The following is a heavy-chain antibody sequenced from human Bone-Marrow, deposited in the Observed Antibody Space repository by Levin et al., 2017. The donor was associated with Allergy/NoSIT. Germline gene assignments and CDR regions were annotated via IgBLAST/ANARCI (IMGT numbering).Heavy chain of an antibody. D-gene: IGHD3-3*01. CDR3: ARDDFYFWSGYPDPPSRRNYYYYGMDV. J-gene: IGHJ6*02. CDR1: GFTFSSYG. V-gene: IGHV3-33*01. Sequence: HAGGSLRLSCAASGFTFSSYGMHWVRQAPGKGLEWVAVIWYDGSNKYYADSVKGRFTISRDNSKNTLYLQMNSLRAEDTAVYYCARDDFYFWSGYPDPPSRRNYYYYGMDVWGQGTTVTVSS. CDR2: IWYDGSNK.